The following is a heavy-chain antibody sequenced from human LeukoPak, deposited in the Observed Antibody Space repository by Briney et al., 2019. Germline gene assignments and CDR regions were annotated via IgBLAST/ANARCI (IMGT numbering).Heavy chain of an antibody. J-gene: IGHJ3*02. CDR3: GTWKQGYCSGYSCYNAFHI. CDR1: GFTFRSYA. V-gene: IGHV3-30*04. CDR2: ISYDGSNK. Sequence: GGSLRLSCAASGFTFRSYAMHWVRQAPGKGLEWVAVISYDGSNKYYADSVKGRFTISRDNSKNTLYLQMNNLRAEDTAVYYCGTWKQGYCSGYSCYNAFHIWGQGTMVTVSS. D-gene: IGHD2-15*01.